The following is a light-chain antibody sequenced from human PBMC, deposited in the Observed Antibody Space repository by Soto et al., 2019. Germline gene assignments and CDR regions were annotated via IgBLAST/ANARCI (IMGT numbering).Light chain of an antibody. V-gene: IGKV3-15*01. CDR2: GAS. Sequence: EIVMPQSPATLSVSPGERATLSCRARQTVNSNLAWYQQKPGQAPRLLIYGASTRATGIPVRFSGSASGTEFTLTISSLQSEDFTVYYCQQYNKWPLTFGQGTKVDIK. CDR3: QQYNKWPLT. CDR1: QTVNSN. J-gene: IGKJ1*01.